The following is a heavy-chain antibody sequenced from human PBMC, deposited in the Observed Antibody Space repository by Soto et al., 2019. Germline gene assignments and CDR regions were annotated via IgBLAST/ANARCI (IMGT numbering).Heavy chain of an antibody. V-gene: IGHV3-23*01. Sequence: EVQLLESGGGLVQPGGSLRLSCAASGFTFYSYAMSWVRQAPGKGLEWVSTIGSVGGDTYYADSVKGRFTISRDDSKNPLILQMNSLRAEDTAVYYWEKDRMAYNSVWDPFDIWGQGTMVTVSS. CDR2: IGSVGGDT. CDR1: GFTFYSYA. J-gene: IGHJ3*02. CDR3: EKDRMAYNSVWDPFDI. D-gene: IGHD1-20*01.